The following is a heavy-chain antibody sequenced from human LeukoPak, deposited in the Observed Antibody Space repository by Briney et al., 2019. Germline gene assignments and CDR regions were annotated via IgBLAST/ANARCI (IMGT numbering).Heavy chain of an antibody. D-gene: IGHD6-13*01. Sequence: GGSLRLSCAASGFTFSSYWMSWVRQAPGKGLEWVANIKQDGSEKYYVDSVKGRFTISRDNAKNSLYLQMNSLRAEDTALYYCARPLGIAAAGTHFDYWGQGTLVTVSS. CDR3: ARPLGIAAAGTHFDY. CDR1: GFTFSSYW. CDR2: IKQDGSEK. V-gene: IGHV3-7*03. J-gene: IGHJ4*02.